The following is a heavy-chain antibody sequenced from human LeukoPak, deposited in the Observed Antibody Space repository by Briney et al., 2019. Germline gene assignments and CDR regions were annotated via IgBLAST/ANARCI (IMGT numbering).Heavy chain of an antibody. CDR3: ATGSGNYYYYFDY. Sequence: GGSLRLSCVASGSASGSTFSSSAMTWVRQAPGKGLEWVSTISSSGGSTYYADSVKGRFTISRDNSKTTLYPQMNSLRAEDTATYYCATGSGNYYYYFDYWGQGTLVTVSS. CDR1: GSTFSSSA. J-gene: IGHJ4*02. CDR2: ISSSGGST. D-gene: IGHD1-26*01. V-gene: IGHV3-23*01.